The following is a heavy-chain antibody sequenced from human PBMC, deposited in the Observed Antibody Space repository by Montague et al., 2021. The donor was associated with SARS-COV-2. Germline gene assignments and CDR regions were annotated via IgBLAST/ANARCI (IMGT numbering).Heavy chain of an antibody. D-gene: IGHD4-17*01. V-gene: IGHV2-5*02. CDR3: ARYGDYGSWFDP. J-gene: IGHJ5*02. CDR1: GFSLNTSGEG. CDR2: IYWDDDK. Sequence: PALVKPTQTLTLTCTFSGFSLNTSGEGVGWVRQPPGKALEWLALIYWDDDKRYSPSLKSRSTITKDTTKNEVVLTAANMGPVDTATYYCARYGDYGSWFDPWGQGTLVTVSS.